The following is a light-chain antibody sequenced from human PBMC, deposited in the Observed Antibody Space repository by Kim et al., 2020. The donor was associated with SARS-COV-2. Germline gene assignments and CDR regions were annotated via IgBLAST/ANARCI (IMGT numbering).Light chain of an antibody. CDR2: DVS. J-gene: IGLJ3*02. V-gene: IGLV2-14*04. CDR1: SSDIGGYNY. CDR3: SSYENNRSWV. Sequence: GQSITISCNGTSSDIGGYNYISWYRQEPGKAPKLMIYDVSKRPSGVSNRLSGSKSGTTASLTISGLQAEDEADYFCSSYENNRSWVFGGGTQLTVL.